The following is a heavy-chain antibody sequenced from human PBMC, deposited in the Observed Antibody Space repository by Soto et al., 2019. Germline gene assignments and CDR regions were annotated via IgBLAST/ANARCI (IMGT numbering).Heavy chain of an antibody. CDR3: ARGVPGIAVAGTPNWYFDL. CDR1: GYTFTSYG. D-gene: IGHD6-19*01. CDR2: ISAYNGNT. V-gene: IGHV1-18*01. Sequence: QVQLVQSGAEVKKPGASVKVSCKASGYTFTSYGISWVRQAPGQGLEWMGWISAYNGNTNYAQKLQGRVTMTTDTTTSTAYMELRSLRCDDTAVYYCARGVPGIAVAGTPNWYFDLWGRGTLVTVSS. J-gene: IGHJ2*01.